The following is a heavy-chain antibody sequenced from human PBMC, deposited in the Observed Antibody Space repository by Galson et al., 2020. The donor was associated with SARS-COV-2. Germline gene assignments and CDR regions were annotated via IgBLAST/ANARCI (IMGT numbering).Heavy chain of an antibody. CDR2: INHSGST. J-gene: IGHJ4*02. CDR1: GGSFSGYS. D-gene: IGHD6-13*01. CDR3: ARRADSSSWFGFDS. V-gene: IGHV4-34*01. Sequence: SETLSLTCAVYGGSFSGYSWSWIRQPPGKGLEWIGEINHSGSTNYNPSLMSRVTVSVDTSKNQFSLQLISMTAADTAVYYCARRADSSSWFGFDSWGQGTLVTVSS.